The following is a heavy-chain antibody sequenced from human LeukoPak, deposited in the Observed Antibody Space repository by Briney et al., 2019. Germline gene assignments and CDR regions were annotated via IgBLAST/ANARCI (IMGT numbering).Heavy chain of an antibody. Sequence: GESLKISCKGSGYSFTSHWISWVRQMPGKGLEWMGRIDPSDSYTNYSPSFQGHVTISADKSISTAYLQWSSLKASDTAMYYCARHDSSSWYPFDYWGQGTLVTVSS. CDR3: ARHDSSSWYPFDY. CDR1: GYSFTSHW. CDR2: IDPSDSYT. V-gene: IGHV5-10-1*01. J-gene: IGHJ4*02. D-gene: IGHD6-13*01.